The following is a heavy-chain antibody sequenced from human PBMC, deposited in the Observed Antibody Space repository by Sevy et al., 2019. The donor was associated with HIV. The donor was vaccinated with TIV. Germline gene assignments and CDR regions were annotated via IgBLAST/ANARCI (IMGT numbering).Heavy chain of an antibody. CDR1: GFTSSSYG. J-gene: IGHJ3*01. CDR3: GRERGPFDAFDV. V-gene: IGHV3-33*01. Sequence: GGSLRLSCAASGFTSSSYGMHWVRQAQGKGLEWAGDILVYGINNYYSDSVRGRFTISRDISKNTLYLQMNSLIVDDTAVYYCGRERGPFDAFDVWGHGTMVTVSS. CDR2: ILVYGINN. D-gene: IGHD3-16*01.